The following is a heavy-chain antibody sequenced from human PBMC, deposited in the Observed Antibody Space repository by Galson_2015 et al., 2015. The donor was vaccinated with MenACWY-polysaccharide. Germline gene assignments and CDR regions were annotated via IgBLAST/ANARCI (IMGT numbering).Heavy chain of an antibody. CDR1: GFTFSDYY. J-gene: IGHJ4*02. CDR3: ARVRGSYSVDY. CDR2: ISSSGTTI. D-gene: IGHD1-26*01. Sequence: SLRLSCAASGFTFSDYYMSCIRQAPGGGLEWVSHISSSGTTIYYADSVKGRFTISRDNARNSLSLQMNSLRAEDTAVYYCARVRGSYSVDYWGQGTLVTVSS. V-gene: IGHV3-11*01.